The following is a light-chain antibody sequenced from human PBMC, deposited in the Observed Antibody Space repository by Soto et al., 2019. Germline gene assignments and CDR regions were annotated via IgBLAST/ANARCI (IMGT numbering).Light chain of an antibody. J-gene: IGKJ4*01. CDR2: SAS. V-gene: IGKV1-39*01. CDR1: QTIATY. CDR3: QQGYNIILT. Sequence: DIHLTQSPSSLSASVGVTVTITCRASQTIATYLNWWQHRPGTAPRLLVSSASNLHTGVPSRFIGSGSGADFTLSIRSLQPEDSATYFCQQGYNIILTFGGGTKVEIK.